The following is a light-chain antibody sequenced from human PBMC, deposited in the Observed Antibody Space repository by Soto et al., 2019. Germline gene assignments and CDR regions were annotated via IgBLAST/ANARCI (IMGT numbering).Light chain of an antibody. CDR1: SSDVADYKF. CDR2: DVS. J-gene: IGLJ1*01. Sequence: QSALTQPASVSGSPGQSIAISCTGSSSDVADYKFVSWYQQHPGKAPKLMIYDVSSRPSGVSNRFSGSKSGNTASLTISGLQAEDEADYYCASYTSSGTYVFGSGTKLTVL. V-gene: IGLV2-14*01. CDR3: ASYTSSGTYV.